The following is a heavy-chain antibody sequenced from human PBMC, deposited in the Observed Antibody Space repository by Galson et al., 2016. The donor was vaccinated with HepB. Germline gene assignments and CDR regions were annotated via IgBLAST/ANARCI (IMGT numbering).Heavy chain of an antibody. J-gene: IGHJ2*01. V-gene: IGHV3-48*02. CDR2: ISSSSSTI. CDR1: GFTFSTYW. CDR3: AKEATATTGAKTKRVWYSDL. D-gene: IGHD1-7*01. Sequence: SLRLSCAASGFTFSTYWMHWVRQAPGKGLEWVSYISSSSSTIYYADSVKGRFTISRDNAKNSLYLQMNSLRDEDTAVYYCAKEATATTGAKTKRVWYSDLWGRGTLVTVSS.